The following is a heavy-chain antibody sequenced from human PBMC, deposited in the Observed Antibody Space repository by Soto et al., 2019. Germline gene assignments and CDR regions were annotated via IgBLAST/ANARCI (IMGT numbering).Heavy chain of an antibody. Sequence: GGSLRLSCAASGFTFSSYWMHWVRQVPGKGLAWVSRINSDGSSTNYADSVKGRFTISRDNAKNTLYLQMNSLRAEDTAVYYCASASRYDYVYWGQGTLVTVSS. CDR1: GFTFSSYW. D-gene: IGHD5-12*01. CDR2: INSDGSST. V-gene: IGHV3-74*01. J-gene: IGHJ1*01. CDR3: ASASRYDYVY.